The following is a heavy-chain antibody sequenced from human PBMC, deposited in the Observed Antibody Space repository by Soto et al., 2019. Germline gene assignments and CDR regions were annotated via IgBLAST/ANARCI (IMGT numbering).Heavy chain of an antibody. D-gene: IGHD6-13*01. CDR3: ARGRGSSWYSIPNYYYYGMDV. Sequence: ASVKVSCKASGYTFTSYDINWVRQATGQGLEWMGWMNPNSGNTGYAQKFQSRVTMTRNTSISTAYMELSSLRSEDTAVYYCARGRGSSWYSIPNYYYYGMDVWGQGTTVTVSS. CDR1: GYTFTSYD. CDR2: MNPNSGNT. J-gene: IGHJ6*02. V-gene: IGHV1-8*01.